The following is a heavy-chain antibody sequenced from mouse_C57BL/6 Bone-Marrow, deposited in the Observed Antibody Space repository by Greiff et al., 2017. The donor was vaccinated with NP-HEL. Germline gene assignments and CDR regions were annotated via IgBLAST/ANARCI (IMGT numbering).Heavy chain of an antibody. CDR3: ARDRIITTVVATKGYYFDY. Sequence: EVKLVESGGGLVKPGGSLKLSCAASGFTFSSYAMSWVRQTPEKRLEWVATISDGGSYTYYPDNVKGRFTISRDNAKNNLYLQMSHLKSEDTAMYYCARDRIITTVVATKGYYFDYWGQGTTLTVSS. CDR1: GFTFSSYA. CDR2: ISDGGSYT. V-gene: IGHV5-4*01. D-gene: IGHD1-1*01. J-gene: IGHJ2*01.